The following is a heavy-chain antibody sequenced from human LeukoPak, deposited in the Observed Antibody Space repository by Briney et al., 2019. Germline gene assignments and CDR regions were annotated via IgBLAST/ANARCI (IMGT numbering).Heavy chain of an antibody. J-gene: IGHJ4*02. Sequence: GGSLRLSCATSGFTFSTYSMNWVRQAPGKVLEWVPSISSSISYIYYADSVKGRSTIPTHNAKNSLYLQMNSLRAEDTALYYCARSPRYSRLNRGWGEGALVTVSS. CDR3: ARSPRYSRLNRG. D-gene: IGHD6-13*01. V-gene: IGHV3-21*01. CDR1: GFTFSTYS. CDR2: ISSSISYI.